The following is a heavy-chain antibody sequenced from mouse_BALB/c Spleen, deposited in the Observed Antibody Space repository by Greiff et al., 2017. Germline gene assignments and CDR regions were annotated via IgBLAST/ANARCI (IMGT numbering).Heavy chain of an antibody. CDR2: ISNGGRST. Sequence: EVKLVESGGGLVQPGGSLKLSCAASGFTFSSYTMSWVRQTPEKRLEWVAYISNGGRSTYYPDTVKGRFTISRDNAKNTLYLQMSSLKSEDTAMYYCARREVRRGYAMDYWGQGTSVTVSS. D-gene: IGHD2-14*01. CDR1: GFTFSSYT. J-gene: IGHJ4*01. V-gene: IGHV5-12-2*01. CDR3: ARREVRRGYAMDY.